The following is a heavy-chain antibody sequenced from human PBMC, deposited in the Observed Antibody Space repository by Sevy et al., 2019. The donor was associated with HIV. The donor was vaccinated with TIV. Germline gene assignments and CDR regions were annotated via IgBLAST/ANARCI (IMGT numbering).Heavy chain of an antibody. J-gene: IGHJ4*02. CDR2: TRNKADSYTP. V-gene: IGHV3-72*01. CDR3: ATHAGIAAAGRVFDY. CDR1: GFTFSDHY. Sequence: GGSLRLSCAASGFTFSDHYMEWVRQAPGKGLECVGRTRNKADSYTPEYAASVKGRFTISRDDSKNSLYLQMNSLKTEDTAVYYCATHAGIAAAGRVFDYWGQGSLVTVSS. D-gene: IGHD6-13*01.